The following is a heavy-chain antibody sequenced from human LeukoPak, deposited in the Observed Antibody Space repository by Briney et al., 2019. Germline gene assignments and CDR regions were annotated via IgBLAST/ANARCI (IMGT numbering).Heavy chain of an antibody. CDR2: ITPIFGTA. CDR1: GYTFTSYG. Sequence: ASVKVSCKASGYTFTSYGISWVRQAPGQGLEWMGGITPIFGTANYAQKFQGRVTITADESTSTAYMELSSLRSEDTAVYYCARANSSGWYNPFDYWGQGTLVTVSS. CDR3: ARANSSGWYNPFDY. D-gene: IGHD6-19*01. J-gene: IGHJ4*02. V-gene: IGHV1-69*13.